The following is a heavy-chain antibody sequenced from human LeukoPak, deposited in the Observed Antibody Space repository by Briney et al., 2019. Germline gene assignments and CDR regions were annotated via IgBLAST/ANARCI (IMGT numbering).Heavy chain of an antibody. J-gene: IGHJ4*02. CDR3: ARSIISADYYSDY. D-gene: IGHD6-6*01. CDR2: ITNDGTST. CDR1: GFTFSTYW. V-gene: IGHV3-74*01. Sequence: GGSLRLSCTASGFTFSTYWMHWVRQVPGKGLVWVSRITNDGTSTSYGGSVKGRFTISRDNAKNTLYLQMNSLRAEDTAVYYCARSIISADYYSDYWGRGTLVTVSS.